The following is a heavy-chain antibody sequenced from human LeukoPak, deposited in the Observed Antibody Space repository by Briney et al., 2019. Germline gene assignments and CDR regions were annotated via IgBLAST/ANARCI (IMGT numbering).Heavy chain of an antibody. J-gene: IGHJ4*02. V-gene: IGHV3-7*01. D-gene: IGHD2-2*01. CDR2: IRQDGSEK. CDR3: ARDMAQYQLSPWYFDY. Sequence: GGSLILSCAASGFTFSRYWMNRVRQAPGKGLEWVANIRQDGSEKYYVDSVKGRFIISRDNAKNSLYLQMNSLRAEDTAVYYCARDMAQYQLSPWYFDYWGQGTLVTVSS. CDR1: GFTFSRYW.